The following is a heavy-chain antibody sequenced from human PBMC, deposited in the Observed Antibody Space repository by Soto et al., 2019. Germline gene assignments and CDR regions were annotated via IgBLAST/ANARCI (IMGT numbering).Heavy chain of an antibody. V-gene: IGHV3-23*01. J-gene: IGHJ4*02. CDR1: GFTFSSYA. CDR2: ISGGGGST. CDR3: AKVGFSVLADLYFDY. Sequence: GGSLRLSYAASGFTFSSYAMSWVRQAPGKGLEWVSTISGGGGSTYYADSVKGRFTISRDNSKNTLYLQMNSLRAEDTAVYYCAKVGFSVLADLYFDYWGQRTLVTVSS. D-gene: IGHD3-10*01.